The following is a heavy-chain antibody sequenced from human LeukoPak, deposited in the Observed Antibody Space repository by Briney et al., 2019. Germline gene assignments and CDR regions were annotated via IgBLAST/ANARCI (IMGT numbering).Heavy chain of an antibody. CDR2: INPNSGGT. J-gene: IGHJ4*02. Sequence: ASVKVSCKASGYTFSDYYIHWVRQAPGQGLEWMGWINPNSGGTNYAQKFQGRVTVTRDTSISTAYMELSSLRSDDTAVYYCARAWFDCSGGSCYPKFDYWGQGTLVTVSS. CDR1: GYTFSDYY. V-gene: IGHV1-2*02. CDR3: ARAWFDCSGGSCYPKFDY. D-gene: IGHD2-15*01.